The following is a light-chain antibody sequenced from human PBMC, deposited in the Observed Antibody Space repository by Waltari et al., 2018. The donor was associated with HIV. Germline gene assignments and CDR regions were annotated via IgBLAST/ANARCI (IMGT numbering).Light chain of an antibody. CDR2: GAS. J-gene: IGKJ4*01. V-gene: IGKV1-39*01. CDR1: QSISTY. Sequence: DIQLTQSPSSLSASVGDRVTITCRSSQSISTYLNWYQQKARKPPKLLIYGASSLQSGVPSRFSGSGSGTEFTLTISSLQPEDFATYYCQQSYTTPLTFGGGTKVEIK. CDR3: QQSYTTPLT.